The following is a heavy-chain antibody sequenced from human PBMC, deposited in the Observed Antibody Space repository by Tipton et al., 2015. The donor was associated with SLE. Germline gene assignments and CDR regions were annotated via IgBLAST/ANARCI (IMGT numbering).Heavy chain of an antibody. CDR1: DGSISDYY. V-gene: IGHV4-59*01. CDR3: AREDDWFFDL. J-gene: IGHJ2*01. Sequence: TLSLTCTVSDGSISDYYWTWIRQPAGEGLEWIGYIYNSGSINYNPSLKSRATISVDTSKRQFSLNLNSVTAADTAVYYCAREDDWFFDLWGRGTLVTVSS. CDR2: IYNSGSI.